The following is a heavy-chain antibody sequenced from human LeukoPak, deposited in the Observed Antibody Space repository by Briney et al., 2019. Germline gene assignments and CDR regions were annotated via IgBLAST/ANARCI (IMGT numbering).Heavy chain of an antibody. Sequence: PGGSLRLSCAAFRSTFNNYGMHWVRQAPGKGLEWVTFIRYDESNKYYADSVKGRFTISRDNSKNTLYLQMNSLRGDDTAVYYCAKGGPEYCSGGSCYSYFDYWGQGTLVTVSS. D-gene: IGHD2-15*01. CDR3: AKGGPEYCSGGSCYSYFDY. V-gene: IGHV3-30*02. J-gene: IGHJ4*02. CDR2: IRYDESNK. CDR1: RSTFNNYG.